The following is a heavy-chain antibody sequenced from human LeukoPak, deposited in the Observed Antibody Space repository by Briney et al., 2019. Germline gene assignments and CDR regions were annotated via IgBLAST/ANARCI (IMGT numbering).Heavy chain of an antibody. CDR3: ARDFISLAIFGVATDY. V-gene: IGHV1-18*01. Sequence: ASVKVSCKASGGTFSSYAISWVRQAPGQGLEWMGWISAYNGNTNYAQKLQGRVTMTTDTSTSTASLELRSLRSDDTAVYYCARDFISLAIFGVATDYWGQGTLVTVSS. CDR1: GGTFSSYA. D-gene: IGHD3-3*01. CDR2: ISAYNGNT. J-gene: IGHJ4*02.